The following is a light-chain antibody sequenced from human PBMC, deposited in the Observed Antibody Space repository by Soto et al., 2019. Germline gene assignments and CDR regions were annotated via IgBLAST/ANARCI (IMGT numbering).Light chain of an antibody. CDR1: SSNIGSNT. V-gene: IGLV1-44*01. Sequence: QSVLTQPPSASGAPGQRVTISCSGSSSNIGSNTVNWYQQPPGTAPKLLIYTNNQRPSGVRDRFSAPRSGTSASLAISGLQYEDEADYYCAAWDDSMNGFVFGTGTKVTVL. J-gene: IGLJ1*01. CDR2: TNN. CDR3: AAWDDSMNGFV.